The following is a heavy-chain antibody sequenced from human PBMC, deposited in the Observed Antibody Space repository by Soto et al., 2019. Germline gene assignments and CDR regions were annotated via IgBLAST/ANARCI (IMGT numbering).Heavy chain of an antibody. V-gene: IGHV3-23*01. Sequence: EVQLLESGGGLVQPGGSLRLSCAASGFTFSSYAMSWVRQAPGKGLEWVSAISGSGGSTYYADSVKGRFTISRDNSKNTLYRQMNSLRAEDTAVYYCATDYRMLVVVYFDYWGKGTLVTVSS. J-gene: IGHJ4*02. CDR2: ISGSGGST. CDR3: ATDYRMLVVVYFDY. CDR1: GFTFSSYA. D-gene: IGHD3-22*01.